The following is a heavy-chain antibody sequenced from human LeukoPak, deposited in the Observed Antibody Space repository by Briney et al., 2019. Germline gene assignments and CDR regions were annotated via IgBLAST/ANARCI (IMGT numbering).Heavy chain of an antibody. Sequence: ASAKVSCKASGYTFTNYYMHWVRQAPGQGLEWMGIINPSGGSTSYAQKFQGRVTMTRDMSTSTVYMELSSLRSEDTAVYYCARGASGSYHNPPSSYWGQGTLVTVSS. CDR1: GYTFTNYY. CDR2: INPSGGST. J-gene: IGHJ4*02. CDR3: ARGASGSYHNPPSSY. V-gene: IGHV1-46*01. D-gene: IGHD1-26*01.